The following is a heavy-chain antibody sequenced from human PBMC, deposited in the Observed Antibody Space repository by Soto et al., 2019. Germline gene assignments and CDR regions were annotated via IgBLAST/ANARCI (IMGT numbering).Heavy chain of an antibody. V-gene: IGHV4-4*07. CDR2: IHSTGNS. CDR3: VRDLVDYGGMDV. Sequence: QVQLRESGPGLVKPSETLSLTCSVSGDSISTSYWSWIRQAAEKRPEWIGRIHSTGNSHYNPSLRSRVSMSMDTSTNQSSLSLSSVTAADTAVYYCVRDLVDYGGMDVWGPGTTVTVSS. CDR1: GDSISTSY. J-gene: IGHJ6*02. D-gene: IGHD2-8*02.